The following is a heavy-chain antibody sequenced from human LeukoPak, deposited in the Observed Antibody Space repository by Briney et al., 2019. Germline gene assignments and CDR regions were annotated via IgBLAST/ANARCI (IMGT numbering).Heavy chain of an antibody. CDR3: AREEGGPGFDY. D-gene: IGHD3-16*01. V-gene: IGHV3-33*01. Sequence: ERSLRLSCAASGFTFSSYGMHWVRQAPGKGLEWVAVIWYDGSNKYYADSVKGRFTVSRDNSKNTLYLQTSSLRAEDTAVYYCAREEGGPGFDYWGQGTLLTVSS. J-gene: IGHJ4*02. CDR1: GFTFSSYG. CDR2: IWYDGSNK.